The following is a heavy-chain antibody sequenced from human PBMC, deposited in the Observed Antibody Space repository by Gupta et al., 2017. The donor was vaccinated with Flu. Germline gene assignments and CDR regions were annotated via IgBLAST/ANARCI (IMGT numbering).Heavy chain of an antibody. CDR1: GFTFTSYH. J-gene: IGHJ6*02. CDR2: ISGGGKST. Sequence: EVQLLESGGASVHPGGSLTLSCAASGFTFTSYHMTWVRQPPGKGLEWVAGISGGGKSTFYADSVKDRFSISRDNSRNTVSLQMNSLRAEDTAIYYCAKTRGDGSPVFYYYRLDVWGQGTTVTVSS. V-gene: IGHV3-23*01. D-gene: IGHD1-26*01. CDR3: AKTRGDGSPVFYYYRLDV.